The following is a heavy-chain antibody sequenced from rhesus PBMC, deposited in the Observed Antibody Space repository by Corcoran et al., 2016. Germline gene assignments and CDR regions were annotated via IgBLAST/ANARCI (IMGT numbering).Heavy chain of an antibody. CDR1: GGSISSSNW. D-gene: IGHD5-30*01. Sequence: VQLQESGPGLVKPSETLSLTCAVSGGSISSSNWWSWFRQPPGKGREWIGGIYSNTESTNYNPSLKNRVTISKDTSKNQFSLKLSSVTAADTAVYYCARGVGYSGYRSYWYFDLWGPGTPITISS. V-gene: IGHV4S12*01. CDR3: ARGVGYSGYRSYWYFDL. J-gene: IGHJ2*01. CDR2: IYSNTEST.